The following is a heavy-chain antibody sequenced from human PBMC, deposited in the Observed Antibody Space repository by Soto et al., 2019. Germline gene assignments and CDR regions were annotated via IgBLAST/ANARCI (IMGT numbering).Heavy chain of an antibody. Sequence: SGTLSLTCTVSGGSISSYYWSWIRQPPGKGLEWIGYIYYSGSTNYNPSLKSRVTISVDTSKNQFSLKLSSVTAADTAVYYCARGGYYDILTGYYPSHSFDYWGQGTLVTV. J-gene: IGHJ4*02. V-gene: IGHV4-59*01. CDR1: GGSISSYY. D-gene: IGHD3-9*01. CDR3: ARGGYYDILTGYYPSHSFDY. CDR2: IYYSGST.